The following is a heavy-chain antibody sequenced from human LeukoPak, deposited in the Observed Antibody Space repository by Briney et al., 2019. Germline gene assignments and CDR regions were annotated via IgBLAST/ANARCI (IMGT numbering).Heavy chain of an antibody. J-gene: IGHJ4*02. CDR2: TFYRPKWYN. Sequence: SQTLSLTCAISGYSVSSNRAAWNWIRQSPSRGLEWLGRTFYRPKWYNDYAVSVKSRIIISPDTSKNQFSLQLNSVTPEDTAVYYCARDYDYGAYGTFEDYWGQGTLVTVSS. CDR1: GYSVSSNRAA. V-gene: IGHV6-1*01. CDR3: ARDYDYGAYGTFEDY. D-gene: IGHD4-17*01.